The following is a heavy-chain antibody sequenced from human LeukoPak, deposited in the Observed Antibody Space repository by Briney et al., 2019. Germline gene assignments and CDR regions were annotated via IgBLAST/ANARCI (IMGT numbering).Heavy chain of an antibody. CDR2: IYYSGST. D-gene: IGHD3-10*01. V-gene: IGHV4-30-4*01. CDR1: GGSISGYY. J-gene: IGHJ3*02. Sequence: SETLSLTCTVSGGSISGYYWSWIRQPPGKGLEWIGYIYYSGSTYYNPSLKSRVTISVDTSKNQFSLKLSSVTAADTAVYYCARGYYGSGSYTVGAFDIWGQGTMVTVSS. CDR3: ARGYYGSGSYTVGAFDI.